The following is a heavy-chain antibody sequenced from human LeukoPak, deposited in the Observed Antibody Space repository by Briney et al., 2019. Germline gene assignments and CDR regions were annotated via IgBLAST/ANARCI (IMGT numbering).Heavy chain of an antibody. V-gene: IGHV1-18*01. J-gene: IGHJ3*02. D-gene: IGHD1-26*01. CDR2: ISAYNGNT. CDR3: ARGSYSGSYPDAFDI. CDR1: VYTFTSYG. Sequence: ASVKVSCKASVYTFTSYGISWVRQAPGQGLEWVGWISAYNGNTNYAQKLQGRVTMTTDTSTSTAYMELRSLRSDDTAVYYCARGSYSGSYPDAFDIWGQGTMVTVSS.